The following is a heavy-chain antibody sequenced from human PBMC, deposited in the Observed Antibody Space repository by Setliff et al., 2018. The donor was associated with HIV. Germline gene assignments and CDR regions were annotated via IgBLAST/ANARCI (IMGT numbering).Heavy chain of an antibody. J-gene: IGHJ4*02. Sequence: PSETLSLTCAVYGGSFNDYYWTWIRQPPGKGLEWIGEIDHSGSTKYNPSLNSRVIISADRSKNQFSLKVNSVTAADTAVYYCVRVPDYWGPGTLVTVSS. CDR2: IDHSGST. V-gene: IGHV4-34*01. CDR3: VRVPDY. CDR1: GGSFNDYY.